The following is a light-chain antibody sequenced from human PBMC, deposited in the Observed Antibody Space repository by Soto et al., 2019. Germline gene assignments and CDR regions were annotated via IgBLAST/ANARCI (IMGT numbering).Light chain of an antibody. CDR1: QSVDRNY. CDR3: QQYATSPLT. Sequence: EIVLTQSPGTLSLSPGERATLSCRASQSVDRNYLAWYQQKPGQAPRLLIYGASSRATGIPNTFSGSGSGTDFPLTISRLEPEDVAVYYCQQYATSPLTFGGGTKVEIK. CDR2: GAS. V-gene: IGKV3-20*01. J-gene: IGKJ4*01.